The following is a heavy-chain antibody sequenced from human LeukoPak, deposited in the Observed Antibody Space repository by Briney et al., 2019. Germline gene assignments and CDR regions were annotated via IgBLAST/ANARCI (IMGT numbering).Heavy chain of an antibody. CDR2: IYPGDSDT. CDR1: GYSFTSYW. CDR3: ARLRGSGWLAGRFDY. V-gene: IGHV5-51*01. Sequence: GESLKISCKGSGYSFTSYWIGWVRQMPGKGLEWMGIIYPGDSDTRYSPSFQGQVTISADKSISTAYLQWSSLKASDTAMYYCARLRGSGWLAGRFDYWGQGTLVTVSS. D-gene: IGHD3-10*01. J-gene: IGHJ4*02.